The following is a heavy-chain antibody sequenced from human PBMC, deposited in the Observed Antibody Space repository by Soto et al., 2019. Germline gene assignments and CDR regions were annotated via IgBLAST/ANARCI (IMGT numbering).Heavy chain of an antibody. CDR3: AKDLLGYCSSSTCSFDY. J-gene: IGHJ4*02. CDR1: GFSFSSYA. D-gene: IGHD2-15*01. Sequence: GGSLRLSCAASGFSFSSYAMSWVRQAPGKGLEWVSTISGGGTSKHNADSVKGRFTISRDNSKNTLYLQMNSLRAEDTAVYYCAKDLLGYCSSSTCSFDYWGQGTLVTVSS. V-gene: IGHV3-23*01. CDR2: ISGGGTSK.